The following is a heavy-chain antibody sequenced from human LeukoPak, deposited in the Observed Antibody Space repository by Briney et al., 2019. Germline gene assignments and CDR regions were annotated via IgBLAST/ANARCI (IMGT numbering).Heavy chain of an antibody. CDR1: GFTVSTNY. CDR3: ASSPFSTYYLDY. V-gene: IGHV3-66*01. J-gene: IGHJ4*02. Sequence: RGGSLRLSWAASGFTVSTNYMSWVRQAPGEGLEWVSVIYSGGNTYYADCVKGRFTISRDNSKDTLYLQMSSLTDEHTAVYYCASSPFSTYYLDYWGQGTLVTVSS. CDR2: IYSGGNT.